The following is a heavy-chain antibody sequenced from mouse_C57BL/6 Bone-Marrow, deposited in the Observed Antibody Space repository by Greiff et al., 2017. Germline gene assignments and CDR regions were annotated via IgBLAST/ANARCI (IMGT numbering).Heavy chain of an antibody. CDR1: GFTFSDYG. V-gene: IGHV5-17*01. Sequence: EVKVEESGGGLVKPGGSLKLSCAASGFTFSDYGMHWVRQAPEKGLEWVAYISSGSSTIYYADTVKGRFTISRDNAKNTLFLQMTSLRSEDTAMYYCARGNYYGSSPHSFDYWGQGTTLTVSS. J-gene: IGHJ2*01. CDR2: ISSGSSTI. D-gene: IGHD1-1*01. CDR3: ARGNYYGSSPHSFDY.